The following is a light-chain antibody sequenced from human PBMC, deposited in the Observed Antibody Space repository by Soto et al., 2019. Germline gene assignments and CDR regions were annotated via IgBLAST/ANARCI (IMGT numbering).Light chain of an antibody. Sequence: QSVLTQPPSVSGAPGQRVTISCTGSNSNIGAGYDVHWYQQLPGTAPKLLIYHNNNRPSGVPDRFSGSQSGTSASLAITGLQAEDEADYYCQSYDSSYVFGTGTQLTVL. CDR3: QSYDSSYV. J-gene: IGLJ1*01. CDR2: HNN. V-gene: IGLV1-40*01. CDR1: NSNIGAGYD.